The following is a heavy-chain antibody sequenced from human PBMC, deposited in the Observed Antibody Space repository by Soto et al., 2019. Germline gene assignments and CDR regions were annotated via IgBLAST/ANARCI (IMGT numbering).Heavy chain of an antibody. CDR1: GYTFTGYG. J-gene: IGHJ6*02. CDR2: ISAYNGNT. CDR3: ASTAAAGNGVYYYYGMDV. V-gene: IGHV1-18*01. D-gene: IGHD6-13*01. Sequence: VKVSCKASGYTFTGYGISWVGQAPGQGLEWMGWISAYNGNTNYAQKLQGRVTMTTDTSTSTAYMELSSLRSEDTAVYYCASTAAAGNGVYYYYGMDVWGQGTTVTVSS.